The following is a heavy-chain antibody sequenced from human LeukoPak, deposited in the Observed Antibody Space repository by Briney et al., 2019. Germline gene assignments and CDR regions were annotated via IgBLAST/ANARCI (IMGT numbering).Heavy chain of an antibody. J-gene: IGHJ4*02. Sequence: GGSLRLSCAASGFTVSSNYMNWVRRAPGKGLEWVSAISGSGGSTYYADSVKGWFTISRDNSKNTLYLQMNSLRAEDTAVYYCAKDRFPYYYDSSGYYYWGQGTLVTVSS. CDR1: GFTVSSNY. CDR3: AKDRFPYYYDSSGYYY. D-gene: IGHD3-22*01. V-gene: IGHV3-23*01. CDR2: ISGSGGST.